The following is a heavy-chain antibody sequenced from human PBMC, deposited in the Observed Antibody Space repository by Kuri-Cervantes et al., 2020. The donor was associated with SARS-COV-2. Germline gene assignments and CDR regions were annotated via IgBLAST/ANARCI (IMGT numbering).Heavy chain of an antibody. CDR2: INPNSGGT. D-gene: IGHD3-3*01. V-gene: IGHV1-2*02. CDR1: GYTFTGYC. J-gene: IGHJ4*02. CDR3: ARDLGFWSGYYLPDY. Sequence: ASVKVSCKASGYTFTGYCMHWVRQAPGQGLEWMGWINPNSGGTNYAQKFQGRVTMTRDTSISTAYMELSRLRSDDTAVYYWARDLGFWSGYYLPDYWGQGTPVTVSS.